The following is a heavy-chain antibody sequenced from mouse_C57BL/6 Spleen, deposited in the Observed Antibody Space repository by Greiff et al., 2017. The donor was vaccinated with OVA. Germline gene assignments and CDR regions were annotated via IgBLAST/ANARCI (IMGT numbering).Heavy chain of an antibody. CDR3: ARLSYGSSYFDY. Sequence: QVQLQQSGAELVKPGASVKISCKASGYAFSSYWMNWVKQRPGKGLEWIGQIYPGDGDTNYNGKFKGKATLTADKSSSTAYMQLISLTSEDSAVYFCARLSYGSSYFDYWGQGTTLTVSS. V-gene: IGHV1-80*01. J-gene: IGHJ2*01. CDR1: GYAFSSYW. D-gene: IGHD1-1*01. CDR2: IYPGDGDT.